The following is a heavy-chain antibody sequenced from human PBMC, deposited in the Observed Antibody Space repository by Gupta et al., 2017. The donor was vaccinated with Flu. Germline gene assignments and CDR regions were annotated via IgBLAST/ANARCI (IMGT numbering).Heavy chain of an antibody. V-gene: IGHV1-2*02. Sequence: QVRLVQSGAEVKKPGASVTGSCRASGYTITDDYMHWVRQAPGQGLEWMGWINPNSGATNYAPKFQDRVTLTRDTSISTAYMELSRLRSDDTAVYYCARDHCGDSRCYSDYWGQGTLVTVSS. J-gene: IGHJ4*02. CDR2: INPNSGAT. CDR3: ARDHCGDSRCYSDY. D-gene: IGHD2-21*01. CDR1: GYTITDDY.